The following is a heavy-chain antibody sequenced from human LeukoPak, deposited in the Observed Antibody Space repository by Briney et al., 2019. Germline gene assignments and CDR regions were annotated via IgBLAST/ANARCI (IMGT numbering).Heavy chain of an antibody. J-gene: IGHJ4*02. CDR2: LYSGGMT. V-gene: IGHV3-53*01. CDR1: GFIVNNYY. CDR3: ARMFGGNYYGYYFDN. D-gene: IGHD5-12*01. Sequence: PGGSLRLSCSASGFIVNNYYMTWVRQAPGKGLECVSILYSGGMTYYADSVKGRFTISADNSKNTVNLQMSSLRVEDTAIYYCARMFGGNYYGYYFDNWGQGSMLTVSS.